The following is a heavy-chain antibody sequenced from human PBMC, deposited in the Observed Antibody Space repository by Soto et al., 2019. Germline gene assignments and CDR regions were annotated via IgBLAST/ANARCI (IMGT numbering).Heavy chain of an antibody. CDR1: GFTVSSDS. CDR2: IYSDNNT. CDR3: ARHCSAMGV. V-gene: IGHV3-53*02. Sequence: EVQLVETGGDLIQPGGSLRLSCAASGFTVSSDSMTWVRQAPGKGLEWISIIYSDNNTDYADSVKGRCSISRDTSKNIVYRQMNSLRAEDTAEYYCARHCSAMGVWGQGTTVTVSS. J-gene: IGHJ6*02.